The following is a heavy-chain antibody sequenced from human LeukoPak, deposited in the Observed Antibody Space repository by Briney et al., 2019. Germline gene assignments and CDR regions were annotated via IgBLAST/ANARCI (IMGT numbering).Heavy chain of an antibody. V-gene: IGHV4-34*01. CDR2: INHSGST. CDR3: ARYSSGWPYYFDY. D-gene: IGHD6-19*01. J-gene: IGHJ4*02. Sequence: PSETLSLTCAVYGGSFSGYYWSWIRQPPGKGLEWIGEINHSGSTNYNPSLKSRVTMSVDTSKNQFSLELSSVTAAGTAVYYCARYSSGWPYYFDYWGQGTLVTVSS. CDR1: GGSFSGYY.